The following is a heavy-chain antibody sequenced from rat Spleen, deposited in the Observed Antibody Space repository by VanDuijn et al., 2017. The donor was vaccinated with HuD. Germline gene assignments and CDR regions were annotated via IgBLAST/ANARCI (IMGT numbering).Heavy chain of an antibody. CDR2: ITSTGNTP. CDR3: TRGGNYPRDY. V-gene: IGHV5-31*01. J-gene: IGHJ2*01. D-gene: IGHD1-4*01. CDR1: GFTFNDYW. Sequence: EVELVESGGGLVQPGRSLKLSCVASGFTFNDYWMTWIRQAPGKGLEWVASITSTGNTPYYLGSVKGRFTISRDNGKSTLYLKMNSLRSEDTATYYWTRGGNYPRDYWGQGVMVTVAS.